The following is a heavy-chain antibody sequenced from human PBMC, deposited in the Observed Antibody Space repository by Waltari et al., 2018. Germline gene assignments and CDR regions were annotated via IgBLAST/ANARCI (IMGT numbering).Heavy chain of an antibody. Sequence: VQLVQSGAEVKKPGASVKVSCKASGYTFTGYYMHWVQRAPGQVLEWMGRINPNSGGTNYAQKFQGRGTMTRDTSISTAYMELSRLRSDDTAVYYCARGRWLDEYYFDYWGQGTLVTVSS. CDR2: INPNSGGT. CDR1: GYTFTGYY. CDR3: ARGRWLDEYYFDY. J-gene: IGHJ4*02. V-gene: IGHV1-2*06. D-gene: IGHD6-19*01.